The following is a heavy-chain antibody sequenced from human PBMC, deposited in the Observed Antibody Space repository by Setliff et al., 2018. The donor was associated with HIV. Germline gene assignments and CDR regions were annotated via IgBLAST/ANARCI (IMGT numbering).Heavy chain of an antibody. CDR2: ISYSGGS. J-gene: IGHJ4*02. V-gene: IGHV4-59*01. CDR1: GDSITRYY. D-gene: IGHD7-27*01. Sequence: SETLSLTCTISGDSITRYYWSWIRQSPGKGLEWLGYISYSGGSNYDPSLKSRVTISVDTSKNQFSLKLTSVTAADTAVYFCAKLTPFDYWGQGTLVTVSS. CDR3: AKLTPFDY.